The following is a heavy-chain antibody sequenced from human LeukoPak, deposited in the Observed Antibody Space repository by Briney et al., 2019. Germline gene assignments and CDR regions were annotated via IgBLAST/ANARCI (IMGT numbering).Heavy chain of an antibody. J-gene: IGHJ4*02. CDR1: GGSFSGYY. V-gene: IGHV4-34*01. D-gene: IGHD3-22*01. CDR3: ARDHYDSSGYYFDY. CDR2: INHSGST. Sequence: PSETLSLTCAVYGGSFSGYYWSWIRQPPGKGLEWIGEINHSGSTNYNPSLKSRVTISVDTPKNQFSLKLSSVTAADTAVYYCARDHYDSSGYYFDYWGQGTLVTVSS.